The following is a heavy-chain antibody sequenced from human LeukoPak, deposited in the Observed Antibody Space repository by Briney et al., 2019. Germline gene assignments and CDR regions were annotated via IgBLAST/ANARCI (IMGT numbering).Heavy chain of an antibody. CDR3: TRDQGYYIPDY. D-gene: IGHD3-3*01. CDR1: GFTFSSYS. J-gene: IGHJ4*02. CDR2: ISSSSSSI. V-gene: IGHV3-48*01. Sequence: GGSLRLSCAASGFTFSSYSMNWVRQAPGKGLEWASYISSSSSSIYYADSVKGRFTISRDNAKNSLYLQMNSLRAEDTAAYYCTRDQGYYIPDYWGQGALVTVSS.